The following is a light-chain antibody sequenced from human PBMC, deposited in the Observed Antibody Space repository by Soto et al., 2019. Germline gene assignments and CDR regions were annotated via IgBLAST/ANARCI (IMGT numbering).Light chain of an antibody. V-gene: IGKV1-6*01. CDR1: QGIRND. CDR2: GAS. CDR3: LQDYTYPRT. Sequence: AIQMTQSPSPLSASVGDRVTITCRASQGIRNDLGWYQQKPGKAPKVLIYGASHLQSGVPSRFSGSGSGTDFTLTISSLQPEDFATYFCLQDYTYPRTFGQGTKVDIK. J-gene: IGKJ1*01.